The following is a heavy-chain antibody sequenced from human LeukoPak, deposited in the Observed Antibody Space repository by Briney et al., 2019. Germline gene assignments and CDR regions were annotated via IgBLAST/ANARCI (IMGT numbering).Heavy chain of an antibody. Sequence: ASVKVSCKASGGTFSSYAISWVRQAPGQGLEWMGIINPSGGSTSYAQKFQGRVTMTRDTSTSTVYMELSSLRSEDTAVYYCARAGGTSDYWGQGTLVTVSS. CDR3: ARAGGTSDY. J-gene: IGHJ4*02. V-gene: IGHV1-46*01. CDR2: INPSGGST. D-gene: IGHD2-8*01. CDR1: GGTFSSYA.